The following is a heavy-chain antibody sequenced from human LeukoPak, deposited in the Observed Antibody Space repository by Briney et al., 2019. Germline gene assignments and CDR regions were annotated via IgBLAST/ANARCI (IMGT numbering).Heavy chain of an antibody. CDR3: TLGVDFDY. CDR1: GGSFSGYY. D-gene: IGHD3-16*01. CDR2: INHSGST. V-gene: IGHV4-34*01. Sequence: PSETLSLTCAVYGGSFSGYYWSWIRQPPGKGLEWIGEINHSGSTNYNPSLKGRVTISVDTSKNQFSLKLSSVTAADTAVYYCTLGVDFDYWGQGTLVTVSS. J-gene: IGHJ4*02.